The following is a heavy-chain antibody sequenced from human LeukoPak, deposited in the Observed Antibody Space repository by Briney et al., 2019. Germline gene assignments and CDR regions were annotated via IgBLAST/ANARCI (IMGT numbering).Heavy chain of an antibody. CDR1: GYTFTSYD. CDR2: MNPNSGNT. J-gene: IGHJ4*02. CDR3: ARFSYDYVWGSYRRFDY. Sequence: ASVKVSCKASGYTFTSYDINWVRQATGQGLEWMGWMNPNSGNTGYAQKFQGRVTMTRNTSISTAYMELSSLRSEDTAVYYCARFSYDYVWGSYRRFDYWGQGTLVTVSS. V-gene: IGHV1-8*01. D-gene: IGHD3-16*02.